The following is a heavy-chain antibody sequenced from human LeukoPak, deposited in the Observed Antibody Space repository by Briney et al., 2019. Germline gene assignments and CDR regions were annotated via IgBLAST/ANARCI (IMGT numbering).Heavy chain of an antibody. Sequence: GGSLRLSCAASGFTFTNYAMSWVRQAPGKGLEWVSPISGNGRRSNYADSVKGWFTISRDNSKNTLYLQMNSLRAEDTAVYYCTKGLFSSWYTPFDYWGQGTLVIVSS. J-gene: IGHJ4*02. D-gene: IGHD6-13*01. CDR3: TKGLFSSWYTPFDY. CDR1: GFTFTNYA. V-gene: IGHV3-23*01. CDR2: ISGNGRRS.